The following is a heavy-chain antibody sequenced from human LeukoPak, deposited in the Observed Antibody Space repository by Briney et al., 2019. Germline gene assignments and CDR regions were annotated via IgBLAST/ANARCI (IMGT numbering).Heavy chain of an antibody. CDR2: IIPIFGTA. J-gene: IGHJ4*02. Sequence: SVKVSCKASGGTFSSYAISWVRQAPGQGLEWMGRIIPIFGTANYAQKVQGRVTITTDESTSTASMELSSLRSEDTAVYYCARDFNYGDYDLDYWGQGTLVTVSS. CDR3: ARDFNYGDYDLDY. CDR1: GGTFSSYA. D-gene: IGHD4-17*01. V-gene: IGHV1-69*05.